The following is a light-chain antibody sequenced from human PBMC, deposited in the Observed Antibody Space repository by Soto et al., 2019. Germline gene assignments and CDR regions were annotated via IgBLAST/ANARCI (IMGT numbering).Light chain of an antibody. CDR1: SSNIGAGYD. Sequence: QSVLTQPPSVSGAPGQRVTISCTGSSSNIGAGYDVHWYQQLPGTAPKLLIYGNSNRPSGVPDRFSGSKSGTSASLAITGLQAEDEADYYCQSYDSSLSGSKFGGGTKLHRP. V-gene: IGLV1-40*01. J-gene: IGLJ2*01. CDR2: GNS. CDR3: QSYDSSLSGSK.